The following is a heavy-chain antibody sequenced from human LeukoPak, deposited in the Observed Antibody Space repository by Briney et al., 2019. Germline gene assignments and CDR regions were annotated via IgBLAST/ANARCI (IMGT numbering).Heavy chain of an antibody. CDR3: ARVSTPYYYGMDV. V-gene: IGHV3-21*01. J-gene: IGHJ6*02. CDR1: GFTFSSYS. Sequence: GGSLRLSCAASGFTFSSYSMNWVRQAPGKGLEWVSSISSSSSYIYYADSAKGRFTISRDNAKNSLYLQMNSLRAEDTAVYYCARVSTPYYYGMDVWGRGTTVTVSS. D-gene: IGHD2-2*01. CDR2: ISSSSSYI.